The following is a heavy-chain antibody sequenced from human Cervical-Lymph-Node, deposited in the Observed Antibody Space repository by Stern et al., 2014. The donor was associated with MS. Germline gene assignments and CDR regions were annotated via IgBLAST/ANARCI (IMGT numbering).Heavy chain of an antibody. V-gene: IGHV4-4*07. CDR2: INALGRT. D-gene: IGHD3-10*01. J-gene: IGHJ6*02. CDR1: GGSISSYY. CDR3: ARGVLGFGEFPYGMDV. Sequence: QVQLQESGPGKVKPSETLSLTCSVSGGSISSYYCSWVRQPAGKGLEWIGRINALGRTNFNPPLGGRFPRSVASSRTQFPLKLKFLTAADTAVYYCARGVLGFGEFPYGMDVWGQGTTVTVSS.